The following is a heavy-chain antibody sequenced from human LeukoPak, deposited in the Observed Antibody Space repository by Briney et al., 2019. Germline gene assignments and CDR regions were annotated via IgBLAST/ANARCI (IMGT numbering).Heavy chain of an antibody. J-gene: IGHJ4*02. CDR3: AKGGTVLFDY. D-gene: IGHD1-1*01. CDR2: ISGSGGST. Sequence: GGSLRLSCAASGFTFSSYAMSWVLQAPGKGLEWFSAISGSGGSTYYADSVKGRFTISRANSKNTLYLQMNSLRAEDTAVYYCAKGGTVLFDYWGQGTLVTVSS. CDR1: GFTFSSYA. V-gene: IGHV3-23*01.